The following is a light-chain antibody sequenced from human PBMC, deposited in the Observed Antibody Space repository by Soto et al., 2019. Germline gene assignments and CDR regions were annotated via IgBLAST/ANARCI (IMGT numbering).Light chain of an antibody. J-gene: IGKJ1*01. CDR1: QTISSW. CDR3: QQYENYWT. Sequence: DIQMTQSPSTLSASLRDRVTITCRASQTISSWLAWFQQRPGRAPKFLIYKASSLKNGVPSRFSGSGSGTEFTLTISSLQPEDFGIYDCQQYENYWTFGQGTKVDIK. CDR2: KAS. V-gene: IGKV1-5*03.